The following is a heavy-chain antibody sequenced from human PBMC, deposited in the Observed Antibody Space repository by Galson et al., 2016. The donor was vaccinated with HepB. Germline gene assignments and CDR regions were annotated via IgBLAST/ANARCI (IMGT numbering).Heavy chain of an antibody. J-gene: IGHJ4*02. CDR1: GGSFSSYY. V-gene: IGHV4-59*01. Sequence: SETLSLTCNVSGGSFSSYYWTWIRQPPGEGLEWIGYIHYSRNTKYKPSLKSRVTISLDTSKKQFSLPLTSVTAADTAVYYCAREYAGFDLWSITDHYFDNWGQGTLVTVSS. CDR3: AREYAGFDLWSITDHYFDN. D-gene: IGHD3-3*01. CDR2: IHYSRNT.